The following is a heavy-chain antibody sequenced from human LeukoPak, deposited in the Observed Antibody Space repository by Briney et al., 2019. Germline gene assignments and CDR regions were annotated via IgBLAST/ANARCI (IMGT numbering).Heavy chain of an antibody. CDR3: ARIPGKWFDP. J-gene: IGHJ5*02. CDR2: IYYSGST. V-gene: IGHV4-59*08. Sequence: SETLSLTCTVSGGSISSYYWSWIRQPPGKGLEWIGYIYYSGSTNHNPSLKSRVTISVDTSKNQFSLKLSSVTAADTAVYYCARIPGKWFDPWGQGTLVTVS. D-gene: IGHD1-26*01. CDR1: GGSISSYY.